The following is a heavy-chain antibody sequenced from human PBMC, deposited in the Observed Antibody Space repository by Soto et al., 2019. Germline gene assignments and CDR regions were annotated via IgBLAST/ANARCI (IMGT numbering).Heavy chain of an antibody. CDR2: VSHSGST. CDR1: SGSITSSNW. D-gene: IGHD5-12*01. J-gene: IGHJ4*02. V-gene: IGHV4-4*02. Sequence: SETLSLTCAVSSGSITSSNWWSWVRQPPGKGLEWIGEVSHSGSTNYIPSLKSRVTISVDKSRNQFSLRLNSVTAADTAVYYCARNRYGGYDFDFWGQGTPVTVSS. CDR3: ARNRYGGYDFDF.